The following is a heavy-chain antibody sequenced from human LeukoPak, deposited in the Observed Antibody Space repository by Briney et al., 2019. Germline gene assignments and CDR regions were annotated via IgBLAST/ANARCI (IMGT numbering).Heavy chain of an antibody. CDR2: ISGSGGST. D-gene: IGHD1-26*01. J-gene: IGHJ4*02. CDR1: GFTFSSYA. Sequence: GGSLRLSCAASGFTFSSYAMSWVRQAPGKGLEWVSAISGSGGSTYYADSVKGRFTISRDNSKNTLYLQMSSLRAEDTAVYYCAKDGAPQDYFDYWGQGTLVTVSS. CDR3: AKDGAPQDYFDY. V-gene: IGHV3-23*01.